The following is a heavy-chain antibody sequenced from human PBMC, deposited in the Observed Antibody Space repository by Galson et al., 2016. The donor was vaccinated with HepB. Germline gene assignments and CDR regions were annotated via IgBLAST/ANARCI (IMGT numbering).Heavy chain of an antibody. CDR3: ARDDSSANGGH. CDR1: GFSFSTYG. J-gene: IGHJ4*02. V-gene: IGHV3-33*01. D-gene: IGHD4-11*01. CDR2: VWYDENTK. Sequence: LRLSCAASGFSFSTYGMHWVRQGPGKGLEWVAVVWYDENTKYYADSVEGRFTISRDNPTNSLYLQMNSLRAEDAAIYYCARDDSSANGGHWGQGTLVTVSS.